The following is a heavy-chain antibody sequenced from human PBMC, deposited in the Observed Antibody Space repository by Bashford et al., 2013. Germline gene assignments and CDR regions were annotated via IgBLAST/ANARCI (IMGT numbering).Heavy chain of an antibody. D-gene: IGHD6-13*01. J-gene: IGHJ1*01. CDR3: ARDGYTASWYEH. V-gene: IGHV1-18*01. CDR2: MSTYNDNT. Sequence: WVRQAPGQGLEWMGWMSTYNDNTRYAQNLQGRVTMTTDTSTTTAYMELTSLTSDDTAVLYCARDGYTASWYEHWGQGTLVTVSS.